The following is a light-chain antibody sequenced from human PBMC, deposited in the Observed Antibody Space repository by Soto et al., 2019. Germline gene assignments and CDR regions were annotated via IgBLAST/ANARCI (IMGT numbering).Light chain of an antibody. CDR3: QQYGYSPGLA. J-gene: IGKJ4*01. V-gene: IGKV3-20*01. CDR2: GAS. Sequence: CLSVSGDXLAXXQXXPXXXXXLXXXGASSRATGIPDRFSGGGSATDFTLTISRLEPEDFAVYFCQQYGYSPGLACGGGTKVDIK. CDR1: LSVSGDX.